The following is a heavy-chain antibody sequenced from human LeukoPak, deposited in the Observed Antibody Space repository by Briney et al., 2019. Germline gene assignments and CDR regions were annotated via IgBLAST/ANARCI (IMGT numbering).Heavy chain of an antibody. CDR3: ARRDGSLTD. V-gene: IGHV4-39*01. J-gene: IGHJ4*02. CDR2: IYYSGTT. D-gene: IGHD1-26*01. Sequence: PSETLSLTCTVSGGSISSSGYYWGWIRQPPGKGLEWIGSIYYSGTTYYNPSLKSRVTISTDTSKNQFSLKLRSVTAADTAVYYCARRDGSLTDWGQGIQATVSS. CDR1: GGSISSSGYY.